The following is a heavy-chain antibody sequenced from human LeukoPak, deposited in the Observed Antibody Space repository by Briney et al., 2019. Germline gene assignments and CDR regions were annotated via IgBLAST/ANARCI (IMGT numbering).Heavy chain of an antibody. J-gene: IGHJ4*02. Sequence: GGSLRLSCAASGSTFSSYAMSWVRQAPGKRLEWVGFIRSKAYGGTTEYAASVKGRFTISRDDSKSIAYLQMNSLKTEDTAVYYCTSLNSDYSNYSPWGQGTLVTVSS. CDR1: GSTFSSYA. CDR2: IRSKAYGGTT. V-gene: IGHV3-49*04. CDR3: TSLNSDYSNYSP. D-gene: IGHD4-11*01.